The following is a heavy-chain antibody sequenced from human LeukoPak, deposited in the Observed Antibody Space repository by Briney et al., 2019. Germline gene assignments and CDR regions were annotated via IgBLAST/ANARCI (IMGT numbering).Heavy chain of an antibody. CDR1: GFAFSDYY. J-gene: IGHJ6*02. CDR3: ARVQGGVLGIRYYYYGMDV. D-gene: IGHD3-16*01. Sequence: GGSLRLSCAASGFAFSDYYMSWIRQAPGKGLEWVSYISSSGSTIYYADSVKGRFTISRDNAKNSLYLQMNSLRAEDTAVYYCARVQGGVLGIRYYYYGMDVWGQGTTVTVSS. V-gene: IGHV3-11*01. CDR2: ISSSGSTI.